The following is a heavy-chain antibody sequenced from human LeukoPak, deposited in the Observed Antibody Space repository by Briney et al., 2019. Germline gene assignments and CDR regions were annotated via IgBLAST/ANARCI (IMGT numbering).Heavy chain of an antibody. V-gene: IGHV3-11*04. CDR1: GFTFSDYY. Sequence: PGGSLRLSCAASGFTFSDYYMSWIRQAPGKGLEWVSYISSSGDTINYADSVKGRFTISRDNAKNSLYLQMNSLRAEDTAVYYCARDDTVTSHFDYWGQGTLVTVSS. J-gene: IGHJ4*02. CDR3: ARDDTVTSHFDY. CDR2: ISSSGDTI. D-gene: IGHD4-11*01.